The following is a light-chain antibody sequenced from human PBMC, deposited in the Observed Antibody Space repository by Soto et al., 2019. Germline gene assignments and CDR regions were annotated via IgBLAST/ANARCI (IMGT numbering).Light chain of an antibody. Sequence: EIVLTQSPGTLSLSQGERATLSCSSSQSVSSSYLAWYQQKPGQAPRLLIYGASSRATGIPDRFSGSGSGRDFSLTISRLEPEDFAVYYCQQYGSSPITFGQGTRLEIK. CDR2: GAS. V-gene: IGKV3-20*01. CDR1: QSVSSSY. J-gene: IGKJ5*01. CDR3: QQYGSSPIT.